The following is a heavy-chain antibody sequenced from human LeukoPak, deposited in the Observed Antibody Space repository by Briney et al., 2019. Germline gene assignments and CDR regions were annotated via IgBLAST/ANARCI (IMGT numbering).Heavy chain of an antibody. V-gene: IGHV3-48*04. CDR1: GFTFSSYW. Sequence: GGSLRLSCAASGFTFSSYWMSWVRQAPGKGLEWVSYISSSGTTIYYADSVKGRFTISRDNAKNSLYLQMNSLRAEDTAVYYCARTSGSYGSYYFDYWGQGTLVTVSS. CDR2: ISSSGTTI. J-gene: IGHJ4*02. CDR3: ARTSGSYGSYYFDY. D-gene: IGHD1-26*01.